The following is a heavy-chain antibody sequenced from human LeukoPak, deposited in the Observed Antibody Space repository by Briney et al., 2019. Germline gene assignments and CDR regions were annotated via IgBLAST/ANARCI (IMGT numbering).Heavy chain of an antibody. CDR2: IKRKSDGGTT. J-gene: IGHJ4*02. CDR1: GLTFSNAW. CDR3: TTDRPTVPLDY. V-gene: IGHV3-15*01. D-gene: IGHD4-17*01. Sequence: GGSLRLSCAASGLTFSNAWMSWVRQAPGKGLEWVGRIKRKSDGGTTDYAAPVKGRFTISRDDSKNTLYLQMNSLKTEDTAVYFCTTDRPTVPLDYWGQGTLVTVSS.